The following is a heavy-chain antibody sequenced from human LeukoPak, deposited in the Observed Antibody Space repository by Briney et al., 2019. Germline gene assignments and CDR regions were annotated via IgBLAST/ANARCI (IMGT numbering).Heavy chain of an antibody. CDR3: ARGGAYYYGSGSYI. V-gene: IGHV3-21*01. CDR2: ISSSSSYI. CDR1: GFTFSSYS. Sequence: GGSLRLSCAASGFTFSSYSMNWVRQAPGKGLEWVSSISSSSSYIYYADSVKGRFTISRDNAKNSLYLQMNSLRAEDTAVYYCARGGAYYYGSGSYIWGQGTLVTVSS. J-gene: IGHJ4*02. D-gene: IGHD3-10*01.